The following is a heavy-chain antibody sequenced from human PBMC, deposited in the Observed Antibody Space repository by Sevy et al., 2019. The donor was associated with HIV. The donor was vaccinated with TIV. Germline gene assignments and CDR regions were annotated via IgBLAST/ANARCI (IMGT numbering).Heavy chain of an antibody. CDR3: ARMDDGAARGAFDI. Sequence: GGSLRLSCAASGFTFSSYWMSWVRQAPGKGLEWVANIKQDGSEKYYVDSVKGRFTISRDNAKNSLYLQMNSLRAEDTAVYYCARMDDGAARGAFDIWGQGTMVTVSS. CDR1: GFTFSSYW. V-gene: IGHV3-7*03. J-gene: IGHJ3*02. D-gene: IGHD4-17*01. CDR2: IKQDGSEK.